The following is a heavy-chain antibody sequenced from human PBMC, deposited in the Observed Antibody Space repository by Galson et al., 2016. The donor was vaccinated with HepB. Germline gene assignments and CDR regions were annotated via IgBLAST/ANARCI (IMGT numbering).Heavy chain of an antibody. V-gene: IGHV1-18*01. J-gene: IGHJ3*02. D-gene: IGHD6-19*01. Sequence: SVKVSCKASGYTFTSYGFRWVRQAPGQGLEWIGWISAYNGNINYAQKFQGRVTMTTDTSTSTAYMELRSLRSDDTAVYYCARRSGWTNDAFDIWGQGTMVTVSP. CDR1: GYTFTSYG. CDR2: ISAYNGNI. CDR3: ARRSGWTNDAFDI.